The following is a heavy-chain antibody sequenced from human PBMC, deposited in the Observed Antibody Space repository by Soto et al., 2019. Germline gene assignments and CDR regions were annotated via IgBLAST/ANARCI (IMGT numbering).Heavy chain of an antibody. V-gene: IGHV3-21*01. D-gene: IGHD6-13*01. Sequence: GVLRPSCAASGFTFRSFTMNWVRPAPGQGLEWVATISSNSAYIDYTDAMRGRITISRDNAKNSLHLQMNSLRAEDTAVYYCTRDATRDSSARGWFDPWGPGTLVTVSS. CDR3: TRDATRDSSARGWFDP. CDR1: GFTFRSFT. J-gene: IGHJ5*02. CDR2: ISSNSAYI.